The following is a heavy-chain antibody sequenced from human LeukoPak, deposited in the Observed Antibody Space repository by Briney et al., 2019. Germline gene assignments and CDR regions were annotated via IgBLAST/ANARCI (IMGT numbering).Heavy chain of an antibody. CDR3: ARVLIPCSTSCYRPWYYYYYMDA. CDR2: INPNSGGT. D-gene: IGHD2-2*01. CDR1: GYTFTGYY. J-gene: IGHJ6*03. Sequence: ASVKVSCKASGYTFTGYYMHWVRQAPGQGLEWMGWINPNSGGTNYAQKFQGRFTMTRDTSISTAYMELSRLRSDDTAVYYCARVLIPCSTSCYRPWYYYYYMDAWGKGTTVTVSS. V-gene: IGHV1-2*02.